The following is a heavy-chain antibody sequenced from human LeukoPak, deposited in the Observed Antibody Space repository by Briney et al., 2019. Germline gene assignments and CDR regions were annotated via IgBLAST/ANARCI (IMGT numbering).Heavy chain of an antibody. CDR2: ISYDGNLK. Sequence: GGSLRLSCVASGFMFSNYAMHWVRQAPGKGLEWVAVISYDGNLKHYADSVQGRFTISRDNAKNSLYLQLNSLRPEDTALYYCSTEPRSLLYWGHGTLVTVSS. V-gene: IGHV3-30*03. J-gene: IGHJ4*01. CDR3: STEPRSLLY. D-gene: IGHD4-17*01. CDR1: GFMFSNYA.